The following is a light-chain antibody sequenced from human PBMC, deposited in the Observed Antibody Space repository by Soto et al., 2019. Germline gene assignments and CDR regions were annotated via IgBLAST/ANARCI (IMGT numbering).Light chain of an antibody. Sequence: QSGSVGDRFTITCRASRSISNWLAWYQQRPGIAPKLLIFDASILQSGVPSRFSGSGSGTDFTLTISSLQPEDFATYYCQQLESYPSTFGGGTKVDIK. CDR3: QQLESYPST. V-gene: IGKV1-5*01. J-gene: IGKJ4*01. CDR2: DAS. CDR1: RSISNW.